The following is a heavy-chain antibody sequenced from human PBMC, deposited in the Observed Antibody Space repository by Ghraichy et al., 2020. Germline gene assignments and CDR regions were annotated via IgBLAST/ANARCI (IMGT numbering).Heavy chain of an antibody. V-gene: IGHV4-59*08. J-gene: IGHJ5*02. D-gene: IGHD2-2*01. CDR1: GGSISSYY. CDR3: ARFLEYQLLNWFDP. Sequence: ESLNISCTVSGGSISSYYWSWIRQPPGKGLEWIGYIYYSGSTNYNPSLKSRVTISVDTSKNQFSLKLSSVTAADTAVYYCARFLEYQLLNWFDPWGQGTLVTVSS. CDR2: IYYSGST.